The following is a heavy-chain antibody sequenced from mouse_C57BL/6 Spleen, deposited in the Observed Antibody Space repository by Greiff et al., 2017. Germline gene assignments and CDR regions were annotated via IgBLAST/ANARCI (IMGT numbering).Heavy chain of an antibody. CDR1: GYSITSGYD. D-gene: IGHD2-3*01. V-gene: IGHV3-1*01. J-gene: IGHJ4*01. Sequence: DVQLQESGPGMVKPSQSLSLTCTVTGYSITSGYDWHWIRHFPGNKLEWMGYISYSGSTNYNPSLKSRISITHDTSKNHFFLKLNSVTTEDTATYYCARGGWTGAMDYWGQGTSVTVSS. CDR3: ARGGWTGAMDY. CDR2: ISYSGST.